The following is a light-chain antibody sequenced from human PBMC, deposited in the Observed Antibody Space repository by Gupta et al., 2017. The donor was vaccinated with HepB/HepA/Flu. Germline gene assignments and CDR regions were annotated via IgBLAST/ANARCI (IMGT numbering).Light chain of an antibody. V-gene: IGKV3D-20*01. J-gene: IGKJ4*01. CDR1: QSVSGSY. CDR3: QQDGSSPIT. CDR2: DAS. Sequence: EIVLTQSPGTLSLSPGERATLSCGASQSVSGSYLAWYQQKPGLAPRLLIHDASSRAAGIPDRFSGSGSGTDFTLTIRRLEPEDFAVYYCQQDGSSPITFGGGTRVEIK.